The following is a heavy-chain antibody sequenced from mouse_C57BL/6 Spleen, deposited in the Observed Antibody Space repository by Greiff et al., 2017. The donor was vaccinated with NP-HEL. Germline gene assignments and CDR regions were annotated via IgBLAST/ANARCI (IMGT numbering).Heavy chain of an antibody. V-gene: IGHV1-4*01. Sequence: QVQLQQSGAELARPGASVKMSCKASGYTFPSYTMHWVKQRPGQGLEWIGYINPSSGYTTYNQKFKDKATLTADKSSSTAYMQLSSLTSGDSAVYYCATLYYGAMDYWGQGTSVTVSS. CDR1: GYTFPSYT. J-gene: IGHJ4*01. CDR3: ATLYYGAMDY. CDR2: INPSSGYT. D-gene: IGHD2-1*01.